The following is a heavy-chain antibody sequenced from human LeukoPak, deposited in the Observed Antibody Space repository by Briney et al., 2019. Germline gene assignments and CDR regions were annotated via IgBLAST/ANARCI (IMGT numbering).Heavy chain of an antibody. J-gene: IGHJ4*02. Sequence: PGGSLRLSCAASGFTFSSYWMSWVRQAPGKGLEWVANIKQDGSEKYYVDSVKGRFTISRDNSKNTLYLQMNSLRAEDTAVYYCAKRAVGAAYHFDYWGQGSLVTVSS. CDR3: AKRAVGAAYHFDY. CDR1: GFTFSSYW. V-gene: IGHV3-7*05. CDR2: IKQDGSEK. D-gene: IGHD2-15*01.